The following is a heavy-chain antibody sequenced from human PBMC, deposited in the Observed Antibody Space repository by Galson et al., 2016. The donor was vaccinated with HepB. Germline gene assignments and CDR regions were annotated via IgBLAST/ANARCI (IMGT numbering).Heavy chain of an antibody. CDR2: ITHTGST. J-gene: IGHJ5*02. CDR1: GVSLSGYY. V-gene: IGHV4-34*01. CDR3: ARGHPRGRYDYTSGNYNNVVFDV. Sequence: ETLSLTCAVYGVSLSGYYWSWIRQPPGKGPEWMGEITHTGSTTHNPSLKSRVAMSLDTFKNHLSLKLNFVTAADTAVYYCARGHPRGRYDYTSGNYNNVVFDVWGQGTLVTVSA. D-gene: IGHD3-10*01.